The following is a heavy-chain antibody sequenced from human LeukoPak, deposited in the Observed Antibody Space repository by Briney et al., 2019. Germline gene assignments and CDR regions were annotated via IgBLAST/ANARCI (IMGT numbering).Heavy chain of an antibody. D-gene: IGHD6-13*01. Sequence: PGGSLRLSCVASGFTFSSYSMNWVRQAPGKGLEWVSYIGSSSSTIYYADSVKGRFSNSRDNAKNSLYLQMNSLRAEDTAVYYCARGYSSSWNWFDPWGQGTLVTVSS. CDR2: IGSSSSTI. CDR3: ARGYSSSWNWFDP. CDR1: GFTFSSYS. J-gene: IGHJ5*02. V-gene: IGHV3-48*01.